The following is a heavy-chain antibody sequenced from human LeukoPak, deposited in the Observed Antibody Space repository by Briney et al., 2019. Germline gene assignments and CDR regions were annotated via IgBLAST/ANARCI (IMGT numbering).Heavy chain of an antibody. J-gene: IGHJ4*02. D-gene: IGHD6-13*01. V-gene: IGHV3-23*01. CDR1: GFTFISYS. CDR2: ISGSGGST. Sequence: GGSLRLSCVASGFTFISYSMSWVRQAAGKGLEGVSAISGSGGSTYYADSVKGRFTISRDNSKNTLYLQMNSLRAEDTAVYYCAKDQGIAAAGVDYWGQGTLVTVSS. CDR3: AKDQGIAAAGVDY.